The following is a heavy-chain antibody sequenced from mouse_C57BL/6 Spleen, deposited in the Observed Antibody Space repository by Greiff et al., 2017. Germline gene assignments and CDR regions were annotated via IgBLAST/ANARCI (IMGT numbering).Heavy chain of an antibody. J-gene: IGHJ4*01. CDR2: IYPGSGST. CDR1: GYTFTSYW. Sequence: VQLQQSGAELVKPGASVKMSCKASGYTFTSYWITWVKQRPGQGLEWIGDIYPGSGSTNYNEKFKSKATLTVDTSSSTAYMQLSSLTSEDSAVYYCARSSYGNYGDYAMDYWCQGTSVTVSS. D-gene: IGHD2-1*01. CDR3: ARSSYGNYGDYAMDY. V-gene: IGHV1-55*01.